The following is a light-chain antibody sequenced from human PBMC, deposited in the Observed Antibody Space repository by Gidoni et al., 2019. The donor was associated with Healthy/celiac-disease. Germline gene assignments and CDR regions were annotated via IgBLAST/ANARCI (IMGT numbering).Light chain of an antibody. Sequence: IQMTQSPSSLSASVGDRVTITCRASQSISIYLNWYQQKPGKAPKLLIYAASSLQSGVPSRFSGSGSGTDFTLTISSLQPEDFATYYCQQSYSTPTFGGGTKVEIK. CDR2: AAS. J-gene: IGKJ4*01. CDR1: QSISIY. V-gene: IGKV1-39*01. CDR3: QQSYSTPT.